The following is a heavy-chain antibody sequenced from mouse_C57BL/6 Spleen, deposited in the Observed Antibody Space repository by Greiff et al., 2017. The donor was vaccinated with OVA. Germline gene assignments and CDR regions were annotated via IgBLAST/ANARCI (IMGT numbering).Heavy chain of an antibody. V-gene: IGHV1-54*01. CDR3: ARDEDYGYDEDYYAMDY. CDR2: INPGSGGT. D-gene: IGHD2-2*01. Sequence: VKLQESGAELVRPGTSVKVSCKASGYAFTNYLIEWVKQRPGQGLEWIGVINPGSGGTNYNEKFKGKATLTADKSSSTAYMQLSSLTSEDSAVYFCARDEDYGYDEDYYAMDYWGQGTSVTVSS. J-gene: IGHJ4*01. CDR1: GYAFTNYL.